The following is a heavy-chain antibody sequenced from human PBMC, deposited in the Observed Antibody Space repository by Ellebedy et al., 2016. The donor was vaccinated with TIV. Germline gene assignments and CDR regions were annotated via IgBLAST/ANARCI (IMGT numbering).Heavy chain of an antibody. CDR2: VAGSGSST. CDR3: AKYHYDYIL. Sequence: GESLKISXAASGFTFSSYAMSWVRQAPGKGLEWVSTVAGSGSSTYYTDSVKGRFTISRDNSKNTLYLQMNSLRADDTAVYYCAKYHYDYILWGQGTLVTVSS. D-gene: IGHD3-16*01. V-gene: IGHV3-23*01. J-gene: IGHJ4*02. CDR1: GFTFSSYA.